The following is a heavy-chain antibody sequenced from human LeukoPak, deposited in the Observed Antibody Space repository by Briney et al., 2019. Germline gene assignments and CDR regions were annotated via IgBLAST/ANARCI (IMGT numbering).Heavy chain of an antibody. CDR2: ISSDGSKT. D-gene: IGHD5-18*01. J-gene: IGHJ4*02. Sequence: TGGSLRLSCAASGFTFSSYGMHWVRQAPGKGLEWVADISSDGSKTFYGDSVEGRFTISRDDSKKTLHLQMSSLTADDTAVYYCARGYSYGDFWGQGTLVTVSS. CDR1: GFTFSSYG. CDR3: ARGYSYGDF. V-gene: IGHV3-30*03.